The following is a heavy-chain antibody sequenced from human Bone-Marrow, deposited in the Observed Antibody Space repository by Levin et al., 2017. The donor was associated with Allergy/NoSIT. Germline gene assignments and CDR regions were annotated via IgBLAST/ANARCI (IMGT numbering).Heavy chain of an antibody. CDR3: TTGDCGGGSCHAFDY. Sequence: PGGSLRLSCAASGFTFSNVWMTWVRQAPGKGLEWVGRIKRKIDGGTTDYAAPVKGEFTISRDDSKNTAYLEINSLKTEDTAVYYCTTGDCGGGSCHAFDYWGRGTLVTVSS. V-gene: IGHV3-15*01. CDR1: GFTFSNVW. CDR2: IKRKIDGGTT. D-gene: IGHD2-15*01. J-gene: IGHJ4*02.